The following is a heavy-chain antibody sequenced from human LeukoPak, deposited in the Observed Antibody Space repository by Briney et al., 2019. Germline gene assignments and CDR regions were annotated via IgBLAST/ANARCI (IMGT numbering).Heavy chain of an antibody. CDR1: GFTFSSYG. Sequence: SGGSLRLSCAASGFTFSSYGMHWVRQAPGKGLEWVAVISYDGSNKYYADSVKGRFTISRDNSKNTLYLQMNSLRAEDTAVYYCAKGDRWYFDYWGQGTLVTVSS. CDR2: ISYDGSNK. D-gene: IGHD4-23*01. V-gene: IGHV3-30*18. CDR3: AKGDRWYFDY. J-gene: IGHJ4*02.